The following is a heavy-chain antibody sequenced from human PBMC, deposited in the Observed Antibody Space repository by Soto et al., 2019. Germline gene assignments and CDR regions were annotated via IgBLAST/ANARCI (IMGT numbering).Heavy chain of an antibody. CDR1: GFTFSSYS. D-gene: IGHD3-22*01. Sequence: GGSLRLSCAASGFTFSSYSMNWVRQAPGKGLEWVSYISSSSSTIYYADSVKGRFTISRDNAKNSLYLQMNSLRDEDTAVYYCARDSLINMLVVVTSEVGGMDVWGQGTTVPVSS. CDR2: ISSSSSTI. CDR3: ARDSLINMLVVVTSEVGGMDV. V-gene: IGHV3-48*02. J-gene: IGHJ6*02.